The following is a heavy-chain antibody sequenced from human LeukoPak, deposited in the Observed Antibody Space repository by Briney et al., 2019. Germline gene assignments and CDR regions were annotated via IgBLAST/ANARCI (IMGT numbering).Heavy chain of an antibody. V-gene: IGHV7-4-1*02. D-gene: IGHD5-24*01. CDR2: INTNTGNP. Sequence: GASVKVSCKASGYTFTSYGISWVRQAPGQGLEWMGWINTNTGNPTYAQGFTGRFVFSLDTSVTTAYLQISSLKAEDTAVYYCARAVEMSTYTFDYWGQGTLVTVSS. J-gene: IGHJ4*02. CDR3: ARAVEMSTYTFDY. CDR1: GYTFTSYG.